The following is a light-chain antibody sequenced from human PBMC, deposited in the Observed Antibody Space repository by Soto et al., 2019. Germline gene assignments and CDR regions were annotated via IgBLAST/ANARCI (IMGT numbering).Light chain of an antibody. CDR1: SSNIGAGYD. CDR3: QSYDSSLSADDG. V-gene: IGLV1-40*01. CDR2: GTN. J-gene: IGLJ1*01. Sequence: QSVLTQPPSVSGAPGQRVTISCTGRSSNIGAGYDVHWYKQLPETAPKLLIYGTNNRPSGVPDRFSGSKSGTSASRAITGLQAEDEADYYCQSYDSSLSADDGFGTGTKVTVL.